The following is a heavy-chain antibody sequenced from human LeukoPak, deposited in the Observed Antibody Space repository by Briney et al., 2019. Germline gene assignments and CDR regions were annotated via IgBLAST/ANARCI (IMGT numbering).Heavy chain of an antibody. J-gene: IGHJ4*02. Sequence: ASVKVSCKASGYTFTRYYIHWVRQAPGQGLEWMGWISAYNGNTNYAQKLQGRVTMTTDTSTSTAYMELRSLRSDDTAVYYCARDVRRTPTVTRSLGYWGQGTLVTVSS. CDR1: GYTFTRYY. D-gene: IGHD4-17*01. V-gene: IGHV1-18*01. CDR2: ISAYNGNT. CDR3: ARDVRRTPTVTRSLGY.